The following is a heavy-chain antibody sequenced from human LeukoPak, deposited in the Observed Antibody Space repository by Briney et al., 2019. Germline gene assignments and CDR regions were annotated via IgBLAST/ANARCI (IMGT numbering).Heavy chain of an antibody. CDR3: VRDLREADH. CDR1: GFTFSAYC. V-gene: IGHV3-74*01. Sequence: GGSLRLSCVASGFTFSAYCMHWVRQGPEKGLEWVSRICPDGSVVNHADSVKGRFTTSRDNAKNTVFLQMNSLRVDDAAVYYCVRDLREADHWGLGTLVTVSS. D-gene: IGHD3-10*01. CDR2: ICPDGSVV. J-gene: IGHJ4*02.